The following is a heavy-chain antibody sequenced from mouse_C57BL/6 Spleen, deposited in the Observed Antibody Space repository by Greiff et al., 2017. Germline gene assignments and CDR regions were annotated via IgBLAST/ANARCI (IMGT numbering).Heavy chain of an antibody. V-gene: IGHV1-9*01. CDR2: ILPGSGSD. CDR1: GYTFTGYW. CDR3: TRWVITSVVATDAIYY. D-gene: IGHD1-1*01. J-gene: IGHJ4*01. Sequence: QVQLQQSGAELMKPGASVKLSCKATGYTFTGYWIEWIKQRPGHGLEWIGEILPGSGSDNYNEKFQGKATFTADTSSNTAYMQLSSLTTVGAAIYYCTRWVITSVVATDAIYYWCTGNSVPVAS.